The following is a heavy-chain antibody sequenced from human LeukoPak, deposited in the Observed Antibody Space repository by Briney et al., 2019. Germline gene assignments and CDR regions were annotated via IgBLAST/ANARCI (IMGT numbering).Heavy chain of an antibody. CDR3: ARVPNDYGDFYFDY. V-gene: IGHV4-39*07. CDR2: IYYSGST. Sequence: SETLSLTCTVSGGSISSSSYYWGWIRQPPGKGLEWIGSIYYSGSTYYNPSLKSRVTISVDTSKNQFSLKLNSVTAADTAVYYCARVPNDYGDFYFDYWGQGTLVTVSS. CDR1: GGSISSSSYY. D-gene: IGHD4-17*01. J-gene: IGHJ4*02.